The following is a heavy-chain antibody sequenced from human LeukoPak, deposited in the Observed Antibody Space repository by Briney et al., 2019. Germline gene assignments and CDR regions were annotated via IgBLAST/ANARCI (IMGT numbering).Heavy chain of an antibody. D-gene: IGHD5-24*01. CDR2: IKQDGSEK. J-gene: IGHJ5*02. CDR3: ARASNPWLQLT. Sequence: GGSLRLSCAASGFIFSNYWMIWVRQAPGKGLELVGNIKQDGSEKRYADSVRGRFTNSRDNAQTSLYLQMYSLRAEDTAVYYCARASNPWLQLTWGQGTLVTVSS. V-gene: IGHV3-7*05. CDR1: GFIFSNYW.